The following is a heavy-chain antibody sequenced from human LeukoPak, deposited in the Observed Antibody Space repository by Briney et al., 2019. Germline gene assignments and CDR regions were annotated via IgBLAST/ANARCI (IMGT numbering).Heavy chain of an antibody. Sequence: AGGSLRLSCAASRFIFSEYAMSWVRQAPGKGLEWVSGISASGVYTYYADSVKGRFTVSRDNYKSTLYLQIDSLRADDTAVYYCAKEDDIAAERAPFDYWGQGAPVTVSS. J-gene: IGHJ4*02. CDR3: AKEDDIAAERAPFDY. CDR2: ISASGVYT. D-gene: IGHD6-6*01. CDR1: RFIFSEYA. V-gene: IGHV3-23*01.